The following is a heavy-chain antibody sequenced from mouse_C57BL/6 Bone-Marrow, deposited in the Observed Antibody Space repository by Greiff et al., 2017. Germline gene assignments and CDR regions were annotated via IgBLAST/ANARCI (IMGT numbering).Heavy chain of an antibody. CDR3: ARPYYSNYWYFDV. CDR2: IYPGSGST. Sequence: VQLQQPGAELVKPGASVKMSCKASGYTFTSYWITWVKQRPVQGLEWIGDIYPGSGSTNYNEKFKSKATLTVDTSSSTAYMQLSSLTSEDSAVYYCARPYYSNYWYFDVWGTGTTVTVSS. V-gene: IGHV1-55*01. J-gene: IGHJ1*03. CDR1: GYTFTSYW. D-gene: IGHD2-5*01.